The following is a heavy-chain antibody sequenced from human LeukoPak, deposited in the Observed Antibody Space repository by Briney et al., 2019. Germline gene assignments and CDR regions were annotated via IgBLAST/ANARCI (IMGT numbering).Heavy chain of an antibody. J-gene: IGHJ4*02. V-gene: IGHV4-31*03. D-gene: IGHD4-23*01. Sequence: PSETLSLTCTVSGGSISSGGYYWSWIRQHPGKGLEWIGYIYYSGNTYYNPSLKSRVTISVDTSKNQFSLKLSSVTAADTAVYYCASQGSTTVVTPDYWGQGTLVTVSS. CDR3: ASQGSTTVVTPDY. CDR1: GGSISSGGYY. CDR2: IYYSGNT.